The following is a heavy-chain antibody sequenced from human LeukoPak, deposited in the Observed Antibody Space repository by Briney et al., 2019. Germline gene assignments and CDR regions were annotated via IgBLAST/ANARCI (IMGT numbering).Heavy chain of an antibody. J-gene: IGHJ4*02. V-gene: IGHV1-46*01. CDR1: GYTFTSYY. Sequence: ASVKVSCKASGYTFTSYYMHWVRQAPGQGLEWMGIINPSGGSTSYAQKFQGRVTMTRDTSTSTVYMELSSLRSEDTAVYYFARTWFGELLFDYWGQGTLVTVSS. CDR3: ARTWFGELLFDY. D-gene: IGHD3-10*01. CDR2: INPSGGST.